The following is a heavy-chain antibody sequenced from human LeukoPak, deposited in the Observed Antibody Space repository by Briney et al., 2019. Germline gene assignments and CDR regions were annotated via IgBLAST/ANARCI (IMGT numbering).Heavy chain of an antibody. J-gene: IGHJ4*02. CDR2: ISYDGSNK. Sequence: GGSLRLSCAASGFTFSNYDMHWVRQAPGKGLEWVAVISYDGSNKYYADSVRGRFTISRDNPKNTLYLQVNSLRPEDTAVYYCARDGLYASGSYYFDYWGQGTLVTVSS. CDR3: ARDGLYASGSYYFDY. CDR1: GFTFSNYD. D-gene: IGHD3-10*01. V-gene: IGHV3-30-3*01.